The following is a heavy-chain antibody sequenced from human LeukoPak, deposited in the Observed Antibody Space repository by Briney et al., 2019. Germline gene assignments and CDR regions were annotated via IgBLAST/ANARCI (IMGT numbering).Heavy chain of an antibody. J-gene: IGHJ4*02. CDR3: ARTVAGTDFDY. Sequence: PSETLSLTCTVSGGSIRDYYWSWIRQPPGKGLEWIGYIYYSGSTNYNPSLKSRVTISVDTSKNQFSLKLSSVTAADTAVYYCARTVAGTDFDYWGQGTLVTVSS. V-gene: IGHV4-59*01. CDR2: IYYSGST. D-gene: IGHD6-19*01. CDR1: GGSIRDYY.